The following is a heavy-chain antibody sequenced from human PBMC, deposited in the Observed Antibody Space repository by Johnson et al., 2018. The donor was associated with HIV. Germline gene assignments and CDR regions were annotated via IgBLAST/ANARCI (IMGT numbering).Heavy chain of an antibody. D-gene: IGHD5-18*01. CDR2: LYSGGNT. V-gene: IGHV3-66*01. CDR3: ARGVTGYSYGT. J-gene: IGHJ3*01. Sequence: VQLVESRGVLVQPGGSLRLSCAASGFTVSCNEMSWVRQAPGKGLGWVSVLYSGGNTYYAASVKGRFTISRDNSKNTLYLQMNSLRVEDTAVYYCARGVTGYSYGTWGQGTMVTVSS. CDR1: GFTVSCNE.